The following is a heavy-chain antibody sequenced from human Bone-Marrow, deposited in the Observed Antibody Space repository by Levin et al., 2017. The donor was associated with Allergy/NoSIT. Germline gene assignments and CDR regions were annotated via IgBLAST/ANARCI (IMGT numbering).Heavy chain of an antibody. CDR2: ISYDGSNK. CDR3: ARASFCGGDCFPGTIGEVDAFDS. Sequence: PGGSLRLSCAASGFTFSSYSIHWVRQAPGKGLEWVAVISYDGSNKYYADSVKGRFTISRGNSKNTLFLQMNSLRAEDTAVYYCARASFCGGDCFPGTIGEVDAFDSWGHGTMVTVSS. D-gene: IGHD2-21*02. J-gene: IGHJ3*02. V-gene: IGHV3-30-3*01. CDR1: GFTFSSYS.